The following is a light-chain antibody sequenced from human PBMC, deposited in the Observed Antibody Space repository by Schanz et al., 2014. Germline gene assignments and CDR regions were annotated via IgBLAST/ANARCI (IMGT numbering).Light chain of an antibody. CDR1: QSLLHSSGYTY. CDR2: LGS. J-gene: IGKJ4*01. V-gene: IGKV2-28*01. CDR3: MQALQTEVT. Sequence: DIVMTQSPLSLPVTPGEPASISCRSSQSLLHSSGYTYLEWYLQKPGQSPQLLIYLGSDRASGVPDRFSGSGSGTDFTLKISRVEAEDVGVYYCMQALQTEVTFGGGTKVEIK.